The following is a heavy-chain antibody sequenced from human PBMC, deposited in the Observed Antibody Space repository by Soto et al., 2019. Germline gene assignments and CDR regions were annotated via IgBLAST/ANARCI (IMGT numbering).Heavy chain of an antibody. J-gene: IGHJ4*02. Sequence: ASVKVSCKASGYTFTGYYMRWVRQAPGQGLEWMGWINPNSGGTNYAQKFQGWVTMTRDTSISTAYMELSRLRSDDTAVYYCARGLVVPGAYYFDYWGQGTLVTVSS. CDR3: ARGLVVPGAYYFDY. D-gene: IGHD2-2*01. V-gene: IGHV1-2*04. CDR1: GYTFTGYY. CDR2: INPNSGGT.